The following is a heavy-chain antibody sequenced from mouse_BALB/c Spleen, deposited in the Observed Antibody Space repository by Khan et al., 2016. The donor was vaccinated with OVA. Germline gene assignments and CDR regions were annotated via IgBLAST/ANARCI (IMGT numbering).Heavy chain of an antibody. CDR2: INFYNDGT. V-gene: IGHV1S136*01. Sequence: EVQLQQSGSELVKPGASVKMSCKASGYTFTSYVMHWVKQKPGQGLEWIGYINFYNDGTKYNEKFKGKATLTSDKASSTAYMELSSLTSEDSAVYYCARIHYGSSLDYWGQGTTLTVSS. D-gene: IGHD1-1*01. J-gene: IGHJ2*01. CDR3: ARIHYGSSLDY. CDR1: GYTFTSYV.